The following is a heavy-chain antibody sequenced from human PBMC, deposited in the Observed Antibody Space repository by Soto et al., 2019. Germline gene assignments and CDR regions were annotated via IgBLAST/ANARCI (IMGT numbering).Heavy chain of an antibody. CDR2: LYSGGDT. CDR1: GFTVGSNY. D-gene: IGHD2-21*01. Sequence: GGSLRISCAASGFTVGSNYMSWVRQAPGKGLEWVSILYSGGDTYYADSVKGRFTTSRDNSKNTLYLQMNSLRAEDTAVYYCARNSPLDYWGQGTLVTVSS. J-gene: IGHJ4*02. CDR3: ARNSPLDY. V-gene: IGHV3-66*01.